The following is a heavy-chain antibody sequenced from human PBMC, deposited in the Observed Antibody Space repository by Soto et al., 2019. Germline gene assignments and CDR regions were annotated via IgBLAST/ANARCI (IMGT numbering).Heavy chain of an antibody. Sequence: EVQVVESGGGLVQPGGSLRLSCAASGFTFSNYWMTWVRQAPGKGLEWVANIKQDASETCYVDSVKGRFTISRDNAKNSLYLQMNSLRAEDTAVYYCARDSGPRGYDAFDIWGQGTMVTVSS. D-gene: IGHD2-8*02. V-gene: IGHV3-7*04. CDR3: ARDSGPRGYDAFDI. CDR2: IKQDASET. CDR1: GFTFSNYW. J-gene: IGHJ3*02.